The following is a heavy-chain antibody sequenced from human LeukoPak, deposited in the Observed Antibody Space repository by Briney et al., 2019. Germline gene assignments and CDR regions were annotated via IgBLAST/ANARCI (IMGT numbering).Heavy chain of an antibody. V-gene: IGHV4-4*07. Sequence: SETLSLTCTVSGGSISSYCWSWIRQPAGKGLEWIGRIYSTGSTNYNPSLKSRVTMSVDTSKNQFSLRLRSVTAADTAVYYCARQIASAGTAGFDFWGQGALVTASS. CDR2: IYSTGST. CDR3: ARQIASAGTAGFDF. D-gene: IGHD6-13*01. CDR1: GGSISSYC. J-gene: IGHJ4*02.